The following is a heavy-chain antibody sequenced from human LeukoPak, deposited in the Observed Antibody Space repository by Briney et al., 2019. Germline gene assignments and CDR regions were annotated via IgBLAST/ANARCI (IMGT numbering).Heavy chain of an antibody. J-gene: IGHJ3*02. D-gene: IGHD3-22*01. CDR2: ISWNSGSI. V-gene: IGHV3-9*03. CDR1: GFTFDDYA. CDR3: AKDLVVGISGGAFDI. Sequence: PGRSLRLSCAASGFTFDDYAMHWVRQAPGKGLKWVSGISWNSGSIGYADYVKGRFTISRDNAKNSLYLQMNSLRAEDMALYYCAKDLVVGISGGAFDIWGQGTMVTVSS.